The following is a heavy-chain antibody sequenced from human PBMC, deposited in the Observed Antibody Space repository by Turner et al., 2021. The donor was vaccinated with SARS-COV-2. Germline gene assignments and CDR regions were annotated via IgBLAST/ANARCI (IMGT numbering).Heavy chain of an antibody. CDR1: AFTFSSYS. CDR3: ARDPGYSGYDYWQNTEFFDY. J-gene: IGHJ4*02. V-gene: IGHV3-21*01. D-gene: IGHD5-12*01. Sequence: VQLVESGGGLVKPGRSLSRSCEASAFTFSSYSMNWVRQAPGKGLEWVSSISSSRSYIYDADSVKGRFTISRDNAKNSLYLQMNSLRAEDTAVYYCARDPGYSGYDYWQNTEFFDYWGQGTLVTVSS. CDR2: ISSSRSYI.